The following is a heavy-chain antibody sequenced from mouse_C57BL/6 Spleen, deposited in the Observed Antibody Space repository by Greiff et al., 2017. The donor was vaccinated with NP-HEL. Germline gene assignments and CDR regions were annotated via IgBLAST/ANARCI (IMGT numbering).Heavy chain of an antibody. CDR1: RFTFSSYA. CDR2: ISDGGSYT. V-gene: IGHV5-4*01. CDR3: ARVLYGSSFGGAMDY. D-gene: IGHD1-1*01. Sequence: EVQLVESGGGLVKPGGSLKLSCAASRFTFSSYAMSWVRQTPEKRLEWVATISDGGSYTYYPDNVKGRFTISRDNAKNNLYLQMSHLKSEDTAMYYCARVLYGSSFGGAMDYWGQGTSVTVSS. J-gene: IGHJ4*01.